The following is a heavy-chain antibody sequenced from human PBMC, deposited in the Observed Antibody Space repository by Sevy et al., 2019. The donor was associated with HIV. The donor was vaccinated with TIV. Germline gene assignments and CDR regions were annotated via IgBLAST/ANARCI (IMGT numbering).Heavy chain of an antibody. Sequence: GESLKISCVGSGFTFRNFGVHWLRQAPGKGLEWLSVVSYDGSSKYYVDSVKGRFIVSRDNSKNTLYLRMNSLRTEDTAVYYCARGGSGDYYYYGVDVWGQGTTVTVSS. V-gene: IGHV3-30*03. J-gene: IGHJ6*02. CDR3: ARGGSGDYYYYGVDV. CDR1: GFTFRNFG. CDR2: VSYDGSSK. D-gene: IGHD3-10*01.